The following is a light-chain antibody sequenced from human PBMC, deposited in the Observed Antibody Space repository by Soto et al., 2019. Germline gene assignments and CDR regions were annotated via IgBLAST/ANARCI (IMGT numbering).Light chain of an antibody. J-gene: IGKJ2*01. Sequence: EIVMTQSPATLSVSPGERVTLSCRASRSVTTNLAWYQQKPGQAPRLLIYCASTRASGIPGRFSGSGSGIQFTLTISSVQSEDFAVYHCQQYNDWPPADTFGQGTKLEIK. V-gene: IGKV3-15*01. CDR3: QQYNDWPPADT. CDR1: RSVTTN. CDR2: CAS.